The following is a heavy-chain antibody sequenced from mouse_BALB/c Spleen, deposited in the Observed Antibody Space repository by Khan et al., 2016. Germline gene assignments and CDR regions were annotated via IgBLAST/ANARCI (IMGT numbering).Heavy chain of an antibody. CDR1: GYSITSGYY. V-gene: IGHV3-6*02. CDR2: ISYDGSN. CDR3: ARGGDWFFDV. Sequence: QLEESGPGLVKPSQSPSLTCSVTGYSITSGYYWNWIRQFPGNKLEWMGYISYDGSNNYNPSLKNRISITRDTSKNQFFLKLNSVTTEDTATFYCARGGDWFFDVWGAGTTVTVSS. J-gene: IGHJ1*01.